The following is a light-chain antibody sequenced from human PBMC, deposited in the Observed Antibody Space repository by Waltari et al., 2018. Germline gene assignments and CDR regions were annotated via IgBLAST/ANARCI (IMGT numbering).Light chain of an antibody. CDR3: QQSYSTPWT. J-gene: IGKJ1*01. CDR1: QSISSN. Sequence: DIQMTQSPYSLSASVGDRVTITCRASQSISSNLNWLQQISGKDPKLLIYAASSLQSGVTSRFSGSGSGTDFTLTISSLQPEDFATYYCQQSYSTPWTCGQGTKVESK. CDR2: AAS. V-gene: IGKV1-39*01.